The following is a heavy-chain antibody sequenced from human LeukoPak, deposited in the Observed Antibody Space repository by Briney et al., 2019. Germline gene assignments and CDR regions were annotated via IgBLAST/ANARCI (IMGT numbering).Heavy chain of an antibody. CDR1: GYSISSGYY. V-gene: IGHV4-38-2*02. J-gene: IGHJ3*02. CDR3: ARDSNSAFDI. Sequence: SETLSLTCTVSGYSISSGYYWGWIRQPPGEGLEWIGSIYHSGSTYYNPSLKSRVTISVDTSKNQFSLKLSSVTAADTAVYYCARDSNSAFDIWGQGTMVTVSS. CDR2: IYHSGST. D-gene: IGHD2-8*01.